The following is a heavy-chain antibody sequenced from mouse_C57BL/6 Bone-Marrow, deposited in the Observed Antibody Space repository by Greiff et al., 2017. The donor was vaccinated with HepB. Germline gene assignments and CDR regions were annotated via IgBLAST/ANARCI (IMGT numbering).Heavy chain of an antibody. CDR2: IDPSDSYT. CDR1: GYTFTSYW. D-gene: IGHD1-1*01. CDR3: AKGTTVVATDYAMDY. V-gene: IGHV1-50*01. Sequence: QVQLQHSGAELVKPGASVKLSCKASGYTFTSYWMQWVKQRPGQGLEWIGEIDPSDSYTNYNQKFKGKATLTVDTSSSTAYMQLSSLTSEDSAVYYCAKGTTVVATDYAMDYWGQGTSVTVSS. J-gene: IGHJ4*01.